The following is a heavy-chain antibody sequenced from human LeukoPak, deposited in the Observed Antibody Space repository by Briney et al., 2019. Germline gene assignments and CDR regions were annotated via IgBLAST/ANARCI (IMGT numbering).Heavy chain of an antibody. CDR2: IYRGDT. Sequence: GGSLRLSCAVSGFTASYNYMSWVRQAPGEGLEWVSVIYRGDTYYADSVKGRFTISRDDSTNTVFLQMNRLRADDTAVYICASYYCSSGSCYFDTWGQGTLVAVSS. CDR1: GFTASYNY. J-gene: IGHJ4*02. V-gene: IGHV3-53*01. D-gene: IGHD2-15*01. CDR3: ASYYCSSGSCYFDT.